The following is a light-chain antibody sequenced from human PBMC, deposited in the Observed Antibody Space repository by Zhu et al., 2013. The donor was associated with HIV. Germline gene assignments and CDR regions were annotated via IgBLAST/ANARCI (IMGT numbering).Light chain of an antibody. CDR3: QQXXLSLT. Sequence: DIQMTQSPSTLSASVGDRVTITCRASQSITNWLAWYQQKPGKAPKLLIYKASTLESGVPSRFSGSGSGTEFTLTISSLQPDDFATYYCQQXXLSLTFGRGTKVDDQT. CDR2: KAS. J-gene: IGKJ4*01. V-gene: IGKV1-5*03. CDR1: QSITNW.